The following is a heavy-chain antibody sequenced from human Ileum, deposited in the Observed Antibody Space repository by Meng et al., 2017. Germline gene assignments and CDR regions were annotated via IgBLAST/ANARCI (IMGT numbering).Heavy chain of an antibody. J-gene: IGHJ4*02. V-gene: IGHV3-74*01. Sequence: GESLKISCTTSGFTFSSHWMHWVRQAPGKGLVWVSRIHPDGSTSTYEGSVNGRFIIFRDNAKNAVYLQINSLRVDDSGVYYGVREQALLESGPHFDSWGQGTLVTVSS. CDR3: VREQALLESGPHFDS. CDR2: IHPDGSTS. D-gene: IGHD2-21*02. CDR1: GFTFSSHW.